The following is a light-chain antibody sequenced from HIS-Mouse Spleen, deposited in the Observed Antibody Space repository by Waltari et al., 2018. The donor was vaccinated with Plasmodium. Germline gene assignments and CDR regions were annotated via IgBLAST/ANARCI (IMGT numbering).Light chain of an antibody. Sequence: EIVLTQSPGTLSSSPGERATLPCRASQSVSSSYLTWYQQKPGQAPRLLIYGASRRATGIPDRFSGSGSGTDFTLTISRLEPEDFAVYYCQQYGSSPYTFGQGTKLEIK. CDR2: GAS. J-gene: IGKJ2*01. CDR3: QQYGSSPYT. CDR1: QSVSSSY. V-gene: IGKV3-20*01.